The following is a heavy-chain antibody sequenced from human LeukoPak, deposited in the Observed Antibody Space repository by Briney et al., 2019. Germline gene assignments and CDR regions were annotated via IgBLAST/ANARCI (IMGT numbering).Heavy chain of an antibody. CDR2: INPNTGGT. CDR3: ARVGARLMGSWFDP. D-gene: IGHD2-8*01. V-gene: IGHV1-2*02. CDR1: GYTFTAYY. Sequence: ASVNVSCKASGYTFTAYYVHWVRQAPGQGLECMGWINPNTGGTNYAQKFQGRVTMTKDTSINAAYMELNKLTSDDTAVYYCARVGARLMGSWFDPWGQGTLVTVSS. J-gene: IGHJ5*02.